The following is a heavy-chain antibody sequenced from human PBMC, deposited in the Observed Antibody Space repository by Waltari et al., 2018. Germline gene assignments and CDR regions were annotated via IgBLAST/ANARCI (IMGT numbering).Heavy chain of an antibody. D-gene: IGHD3-3*01. Sequence: EVQLVESGGGLVQPGGSLRLSCAVSGFSVGNNYMTWVRQAPGKGLEWVSVIYSGGGTYHADSVKGRFSISRHDSKNTLNLQMNNLRAEDTAVYYCARVDFWSGYCFDYWGQGTLVTVSS. V-gene: IGHV3-53*04. CDR3: ARVDFWSGYCFDY. CDR2: IYSGGGT. CDR1: GFSVGNNY. J-gene: IGHJ4*02.